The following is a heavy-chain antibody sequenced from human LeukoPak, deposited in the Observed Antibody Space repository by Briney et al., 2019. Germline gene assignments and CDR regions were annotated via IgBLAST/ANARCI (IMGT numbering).Heavy chain of an antibody. Sequence: SGGSLRLSCAASGFTFSLYEMNWVRQAPGKGLEWASLIYAAGSTYYADSVKGRFTISRHNSKNTLYLQMNSLRAEDTAVYYCARGGVGAFDIWGQGTMVTVSS. CDR3: ARGGVGAFDI. CDR1: GFTFSLYE. J-gene: IGHJ3*02. CDR2: IYAAGST. V-gene: IGHV3-53*04. D-gene: IGHD3-16*01.